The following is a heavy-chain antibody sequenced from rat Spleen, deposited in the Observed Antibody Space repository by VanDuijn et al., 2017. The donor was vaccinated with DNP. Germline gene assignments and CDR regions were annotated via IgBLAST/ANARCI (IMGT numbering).Heavy chain of an antibody. Sequence: EVQLVESGGGLVQPGRSLKLSCAASGFTFSNYYMAWVRQAPKKGLEWVATISTSGSRTYYPDSVKGRFTISRDNAKSSLYLQMNSLKSEDTATYYCASEGYSGDGWFAYWGQGTLVTVSS. J-gene: IGHJ3*01. CDR3: ASEGYSGDGWFAY. V-gene: IGHV5-25*01. D-gene: IGHD1-1*01. CDR1: GFTFSNYY. CDR2: ISTSGSRT.